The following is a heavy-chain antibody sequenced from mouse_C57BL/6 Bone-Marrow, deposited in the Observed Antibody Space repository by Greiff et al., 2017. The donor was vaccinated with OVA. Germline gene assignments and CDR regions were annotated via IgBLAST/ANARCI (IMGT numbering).Heavy chain of an antibody. J-gene: IGHJ2*01. V-gene: IGHV1-61*01. CDR3: AREGGITGRHFDY. Sequence: VQLQQPGAELVRPGSSVKLSCKASGYTFTSYWMDWVKQRPGQGLEWIGNIYPSDSDTHYNHKFKDKATLTVDKSSSTAYMQLSSLTSEGSEVDDCAREGGITGRHFDYWGQGTTLTVSA. CDR1: GYTFTSYW. CDR2: IYPSDSDT. D-gene: IGHD4-1*01.